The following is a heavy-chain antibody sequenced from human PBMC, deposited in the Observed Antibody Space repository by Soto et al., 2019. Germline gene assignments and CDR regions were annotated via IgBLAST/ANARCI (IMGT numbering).Heavy chain of an antibody. J-gene: IGHJ6*02. D-gene: IGHD4-17*01. CDR2: IKQDGFEK. CDR1: GFTFSSES. Sequence: GGSLRLSCAASGFTFSSESMNWVRQAPGKGLEWVANIKQDGFEKYYVDSVKEQFTISRDNAKNSLFLQMNSLRADDTAVYYCARGDYPFPYYYSGLEVWGVGTKVTVS. V-gene: IGHV3-7*04. CDR3: ARGDYPFPYYYSGLEV.